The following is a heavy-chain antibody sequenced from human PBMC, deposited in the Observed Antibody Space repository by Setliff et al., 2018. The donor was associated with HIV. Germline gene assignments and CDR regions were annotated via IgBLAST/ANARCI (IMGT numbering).Heavy chain of an antibody. CDR1: GGSITSYY. CDR2: IYYGGST. V-gene: IGHV4-59*01. CDR3: ARFRVERRLSNWFDP. J-gene: IGHJ5*02. Sequence: SETLSLTCTVSGGSITSYYWSWIRQLPGKGLEWIGYIYYGGSTNYNPSLRSRLTMSVDTSKNQFSLKLSSVTAADTAVYYCARFRVERRLSNWFDPWGQGTLVTVS. D-gene: IGHD1-1*01.